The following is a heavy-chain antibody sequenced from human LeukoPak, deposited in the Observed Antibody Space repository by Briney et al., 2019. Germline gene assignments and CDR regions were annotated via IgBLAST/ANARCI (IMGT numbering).Heavy chain of an antibody. Sequence: SETLSLTCAVYGGSFSGYYWSWIRQPPGKGLEWIEEINHSGSTNYNPSLKSRVTISVDTSKNQFSLKLSSVTAADTAVYYCARERSSSNYYYYYYMDVWGKGTTVTVSS. D-gene: IGHD6-6*01. V-gene: IGHV4-34*01. J-gene: IGHJ6*03. CDR2: INHSGST. CDR1: GGSFSGYY. CDR3: ARERSSSNYYYYYYMDV.